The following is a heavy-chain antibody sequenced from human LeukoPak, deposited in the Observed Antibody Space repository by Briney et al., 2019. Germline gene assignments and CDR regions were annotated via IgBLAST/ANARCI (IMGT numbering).Heavy chain of an antibody. D-gene: IGHD3-10*01. V-gene: IGHV1-8*01. CDR3: ARGPDYYGSGLGDV. CDR2: MNPNSGNT. Sequence: ASVKVSCKASGYTFTSYDINWVRQATGQGLEWMGWMNPNSGNTGYAQKFQGRVTMTRNTSISTAYMELSSPRSEDTAVYYCARGPDYYGSGLGDVWGQGTTVTVSS. CDR1: GYTFTSYD. J-gene: IGHJ6*02.